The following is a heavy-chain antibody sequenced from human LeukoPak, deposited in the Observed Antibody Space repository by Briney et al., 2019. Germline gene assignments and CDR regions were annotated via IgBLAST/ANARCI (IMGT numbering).Heavy chain of an antibody. Sequence: SVKVSCKASGGTFSSYAISWVRQAPGQGLEWMGRIIPILGIANYAQKFQGRVTITADKSTSTAYMELSSLRSEDTAVYYCARGPYSSSYDFDCWGQGTLVTVSS. D-gene: IGHD6-6*01. CDR2: IIPILGIA. CDR1: GGTFSSYA. J-gene: IGHJ4*02. CDR3: ARGPYSSSYDFDC. V-gene: IGHV1-69*04.